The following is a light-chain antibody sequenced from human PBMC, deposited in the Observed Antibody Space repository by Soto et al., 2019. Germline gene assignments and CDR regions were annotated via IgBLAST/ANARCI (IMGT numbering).Light chain of an antibody. CDR2: GAS. CDR1: QSISDT. CDR3: QQFSSYPLT. V-gene: IGKV3D-15*01. J-gene: IGKJ4*01. Sequence: EIVMTQSPAPLSVSPGGRATTSCRASQSISDTLAWYQQKPGQAPRLLIYGASNRATGIPARFSGGGSGTDFTLTISRLEPEDFAVDYGQQFSSYPLTVGRGTKVDIK.